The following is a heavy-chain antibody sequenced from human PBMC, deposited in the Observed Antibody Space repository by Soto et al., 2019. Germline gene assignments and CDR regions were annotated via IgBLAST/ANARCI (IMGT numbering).Heavy chain of an antibody. CDR3: AKGLLAIVGTTLPRDAFNT. D-gene: IGHD1-26*01. Sequence: QVQLVESGGGVVQPGRSLRLSCAASGFSFTTYVMHWVRQAPGKGLEWVAVISHDGSYKYYGDAVKGRFTISRDTSKNAVYLEMNSLRPEDTAVYYCAKGLLAIVGTTLPRDAFNTWGQGTMVTVSS. J-gene: IGHJ3*02. V-gene: IGHV3-30*18. CDR1: GFSFTTYV. CDR2: ISHDGSYK.